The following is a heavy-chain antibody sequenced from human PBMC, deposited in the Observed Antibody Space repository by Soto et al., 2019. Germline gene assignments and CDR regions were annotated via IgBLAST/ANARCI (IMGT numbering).Heavy chain of an antibody. D-gene: IGHD2-2*01. J-gene: IGHJ4*02. CDR3: ARRMPIDSYPFDY. CDR1: GGSISSGDYF. Sequence: QVQLQESGPGLVKSSQTLSLTCTVSGGSISSGDYFWSWIRQPPGKGLVWIGYIYSTGSTYYNPSLKSRVTISVDTSKTPFSLKLNSVTAADPAVYYCARRMPIDSYPFDYWGQGSLVTVSS. V-gene: IGHV4-30-4*01. CDR2: IYSTGST.